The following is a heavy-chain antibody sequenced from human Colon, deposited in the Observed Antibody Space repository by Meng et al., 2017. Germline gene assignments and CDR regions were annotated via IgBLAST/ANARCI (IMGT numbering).Heavy chain of an antibody. CDR2: VSDGGST. V-gene: IGHV4-4*02. Sequence: QVQLQESGPGLVKPTGTLSLTCAVSGDFISSDSWWSWVRQPPGKGLEWIGEVSDGGSTNYNPSLRSRVTISVDKSKNQFSLKMTSVTAADTAVYYCSRDAYSGAGGDYWGQGTLVTVSS. CDR1: GDFISSDSW. D-gene: IGHD6-19*01. J-gene: IGHJ4*02. CDR3: SRDAYSGAGGDY.